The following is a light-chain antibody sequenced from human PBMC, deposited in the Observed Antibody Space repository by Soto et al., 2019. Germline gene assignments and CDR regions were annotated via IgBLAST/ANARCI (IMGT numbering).Light chain of an antibody. Sequence: QSALTQPASVSGSPGQSITISCTGTSSDIGAYNYVSWYQQHPGYAPKLIIFEVSNRPSGVSDRFSGSKSGYTASLTISGLQTEDEADYHCSSYTGGSTYWVFGGGTQLTVL. CDR2: EVS. V-gene: IGLV2-14*01. CDR1: SSDIGAYNY. J-gene: IGLJ3*02. CDR3: SSYTGGSTYWV.